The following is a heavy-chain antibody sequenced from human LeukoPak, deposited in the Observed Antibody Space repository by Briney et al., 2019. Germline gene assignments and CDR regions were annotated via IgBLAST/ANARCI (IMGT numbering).Heavy chain of an antibody. CDR1: GFTFSKAW. V-gene: IGHV3-15*01. J-gene: IGHJ4*02. CDR3: TTDPFQNIVVVPAAIIKMDY. CDR2: IKSKTDGGT. Sequence: GGSLRLSCAASGFTFSKAWMSWVRQAPGKGLEWVGRIKSKTDGGTDYAAPVKGRFTISRDDSKNTLYLQMNSLKTGDTAVYYCTTDPFQNIVVVPAAIIKMDYWGQETLVTVAS. D-gene: IGHD2-2*01.